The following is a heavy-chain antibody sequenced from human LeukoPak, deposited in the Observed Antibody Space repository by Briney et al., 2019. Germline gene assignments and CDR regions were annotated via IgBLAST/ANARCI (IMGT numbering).Heavy chain of an antibody. J-gene: IGHJ5*02. CDR2: INHSGST. V-gene: IGHV4-34*01. D-gene: IGHD2-2*02. CDR1: GGSFSGYY. Sequence: PSETLSLTCAVYGGSFSGYYWSWIRQSPGKGLEWIGEINHSGSTNYNPSLKSRVTISVDTSKNQFSLKLSSVTAADTAVYYCARGAPDIVVVPAAIHPNNWFDPWGQGTLVTVSS. CDR3: ARGAPDIVVVPAAIHPNNWFDP.